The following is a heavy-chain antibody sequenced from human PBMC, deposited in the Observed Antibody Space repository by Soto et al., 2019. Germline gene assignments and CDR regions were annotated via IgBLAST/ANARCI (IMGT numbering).Heavy chain of an antibody. CDR2: IYWDDDK. CDR1: GFSLSTRGVG. V-gene: IGHV2-5*02. CDR3: IRGLWFGELF. J-gene: IGHJ4*02. Sequence: QITLKESGPTLVKPTQTLTLTCTFSGFSLSTRGVGVGWIRQTPGKALEWLALIYWDDDKRYSPSLKSRLTITKDTSKDQVLLVMSNMDPVDTATYYCIRGLWFGELFWGQGTLVTVSS. D-gene: IGHD3-10*01.